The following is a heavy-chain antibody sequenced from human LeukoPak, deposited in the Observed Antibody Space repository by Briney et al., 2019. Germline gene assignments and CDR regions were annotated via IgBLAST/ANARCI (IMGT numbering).Heavy chain of an antibody. CDR3: ARGYSGSYEVDY. CDR1: GFTFSSYG. J-gene: IGHJ4*02. Sequence: GRSLRLSCAPSGFTFSSYGMHWVRQAPGKGLEWVAVIWYDGSNKYYADSVKGRFTISRDNSKNTLYLQMNSLRAEDTAVYYCARGYSGSYEVDYWGQGTLVTVSS. D-gene: IGHD1-26*01. CDR2: IWYDGSNK. V-gene: IGHV3-33*08.